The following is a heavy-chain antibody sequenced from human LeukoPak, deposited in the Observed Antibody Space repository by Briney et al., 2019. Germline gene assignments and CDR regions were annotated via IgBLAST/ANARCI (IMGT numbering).Heavy chain of an antibody. D-gene: IGHD4-17*01. V-gene: IGHV3-23*01. CDR3: ARHDYGAY. CDR1: GFIFRGYA. Sequence: GGSLRLSCAASGFIFRGYAITWVRQAPGKGLEWVSAITGSGDDTYYADSVKGRSTISRDISDNTLFLQMNSLRAEDTATYYCARHDYGAYWGQGTLVTVSS. J-gene: IGHJ4*02. CDR2: ITGSGDDT.